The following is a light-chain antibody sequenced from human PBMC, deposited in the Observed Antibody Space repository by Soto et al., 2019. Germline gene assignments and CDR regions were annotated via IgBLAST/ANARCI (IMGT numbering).Light chain of an antibody. J-gene: IGKJ1*01. Sequence: EIVMTQSPATLSVSPGERATLSCRASQSVSSNLAWYQQKPGQAPRLLIYGASTRATGIPARFSGSGSGTEFTLTISSLQSEDFPVYYCQQYNNWPETFGQWTKVEIK. CDR1: QSVSSN. CDR3: QQYNNWPET. CDR2: GAS. V-gene: IGKV3-15*01.